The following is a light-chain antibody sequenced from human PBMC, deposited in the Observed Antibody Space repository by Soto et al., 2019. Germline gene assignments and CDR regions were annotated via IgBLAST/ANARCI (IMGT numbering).Light chain of an antibody. V-gene: IGKV3-20*01. J-gene: IGKJ3*01. CDR3: QHYGGPFT. Sequence: EIVLTQSPGTLSLSPGESATLSCRASQSVSSSYFAWYQQKPGQAPRLLISAAYSRASGIPGRFSGSGSGTDFTLTIRRLEPEDFAVYYCQHYGGPFTFGPGTKVDIK. CDR2: AAY. CDR1: QSVSSSY.